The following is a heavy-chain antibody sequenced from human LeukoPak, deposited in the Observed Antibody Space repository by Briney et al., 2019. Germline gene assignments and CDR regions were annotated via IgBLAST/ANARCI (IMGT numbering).Heavy chain of an antibody. CDR2: IRYDGSNK. CDR3: AKDAHVLVREGNWFDP. J-gene: IGHJ5*02. V-gene: IGHV3-30*02. CDR1: GLTLSSHG. D-gene: IGHD3-10*02. Sequence: GGSLRLSCAASGLTLSSHGMHWVRQAPGKGLEWVAFIRYDGSNKKYADSVKGRFTISRDNSKNTLYLQMNSLRAEDTAVYYCAKDAHVLVREGNWFDPWGQGTLVTVSS.